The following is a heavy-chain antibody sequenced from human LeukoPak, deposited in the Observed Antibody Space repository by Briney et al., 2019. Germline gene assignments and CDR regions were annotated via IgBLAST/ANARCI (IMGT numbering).Heavy chain of an antibody. V-gene: IGHV1-18*01. CDR2: ISAYNGNT. CDR1: GYTFTSYG. J-gene: IGHJ4*02. CDR3: ARDVAPRAMIVVVITASLDY. Sequence: GASVKVSCKASGYTFTSYGISWVRQAPGQGLEWMGWISAYNGNTNYAQKLQGRVTMTTDTSTSTAYMELRSLRSDDTAVYYCARDVAPRAMIVVVITASLDYWGQGTLVTVSS. D-gene: IGHD3-22*01.